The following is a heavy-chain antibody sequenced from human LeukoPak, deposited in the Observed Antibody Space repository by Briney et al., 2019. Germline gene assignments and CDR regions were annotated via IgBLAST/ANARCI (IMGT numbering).Heavy chain of an antibody. V-gene: IGHV4-34*01. CDR3: AVRDYNILTGSDDY. D-gene: IGHD3-9*01. CDR1: GGSNSGYY. Sequence: SETLSLTCSVSGGSNSGYYWSWIRQPPGKGLEWIGEISHSGSTNYNPSLKTRVTISVDTSKNQFSLKLTSVTAADTAVYYCAVRDYNILTGSDDYWGQGTLVTVSS. J-gene: IGHJ4*02. CDR2: ISHSGST.